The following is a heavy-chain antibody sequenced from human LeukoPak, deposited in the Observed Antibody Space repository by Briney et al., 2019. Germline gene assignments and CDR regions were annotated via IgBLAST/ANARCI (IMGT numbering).Heavy chain of an antibody. Sequence: PSETLSLTCTVSGASIRSHYWSWIRQPPGKGLEWTGEINHSGSTNYNPSLKSRVTISVDTSKNQFSLKLTSVTAADTAMYYCARLHGDYASGTPPFDMWGQGTLVTVSS. D-gene: IGHD3-10*01. CDR2: INHSGST. J-gene: IGHJ4*02. CDR3: ARLHGDYASGTPPFDM. CDR1: GASIRSHY. V-gene: IGHV4-59*11.